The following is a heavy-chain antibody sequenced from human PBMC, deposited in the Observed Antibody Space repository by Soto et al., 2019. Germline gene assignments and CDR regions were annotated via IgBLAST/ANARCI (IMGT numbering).Heavy chain of an antibody. CDR3: ARHIAVSGTRGFDF. J-gene: IGHJ4*02. Sequence: QVQLQESGPGLMKPSGTMSITCAVSGGSISTNWWSWVRQPRGKGLEWIGEIYHSGRTNYNPSLKNRVTMSVDKSQNHLSLNLNSVTAADTAVYYCARHIAVSGTRGFDFWGQGTLVTVSS. CDR1: GGSISTNW. D-gene: IGHD6-19*01. CDR2: IYHSGRT. V-gene: IGHV4-4*02.